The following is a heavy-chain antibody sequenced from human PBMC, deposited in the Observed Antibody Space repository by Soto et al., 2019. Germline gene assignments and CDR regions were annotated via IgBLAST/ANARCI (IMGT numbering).Heavy chain of an antibody. CDR1: GFTFSSYG. V-gene: IGHV3-30*18. CDR2: VSYDGNNE. J-gene: IGHJ4*02. Sequence: QVQLVESGGGVVQPGRSLRLSCAASGFTFSSYGMHWVRQAPGKGLEWVAVVSYDGNNEYYADSVKDRFTISRDNSQNTLYLQINSLRDEDTAMYYCAKTITTPAVSSYSRDSTGRGALIDYWGQGTLVIVSS. D-gene: IGHD3-3*01. CDR3: AKTITTPAVSSYSRDSTGRGALIDY.